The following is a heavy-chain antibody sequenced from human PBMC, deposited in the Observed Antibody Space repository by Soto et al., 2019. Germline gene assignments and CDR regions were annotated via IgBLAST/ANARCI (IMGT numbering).Heavy chain of an antibody. CDR1: GYSFTSYW. CDR2: IDPSDSYT. CDR3: ARPKYDFWSGYYTGNYYYYGMDV. J-gene: IGHJ6*02. D-gene: IGHD3-3*01. Sequence: GESLKLSCKGSGYSFTSYWISWVRQIPGKGLEWMGRIDPSDSYTNYSPSFQGHVTISADKSISTAYLQWSSLKASDTAMYYCARPKYDFWSGYYTGNYYYYGMDVWGQGTTVTVSS. V-gene: IGHV5-10-1*01.